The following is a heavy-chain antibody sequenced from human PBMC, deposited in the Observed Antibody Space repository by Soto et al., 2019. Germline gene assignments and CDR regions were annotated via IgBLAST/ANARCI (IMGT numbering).Heavy chain of an antibody. D-gene: IGHD2-2*01. J-gene: IGHJ6*02. V-gene: IGHV4-39*01. Sequence: SETLSLTCTVSSAPVSSSPYTWGWIRQPPGKEQEWIGSIYYSGSTYYNTSLNSRVTVSLDTSKNQFSLKVTFVTAADTAVYYCARLHGYCISSSCHGHYAMDVWGQGTTVS. CDR3: ARLHGYCISSSCHGHYAMDV. CDR1: SAPVSSSPYT. CDR2: IYYSGST.